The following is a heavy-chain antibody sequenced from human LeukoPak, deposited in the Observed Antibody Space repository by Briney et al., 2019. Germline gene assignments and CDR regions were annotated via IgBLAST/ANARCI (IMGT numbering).Heavy chain of an antibody. CDR1: GYTFTSYG. J-gene: IGHJ5*02. Sequence: ASVKVSCKASGYTFTSYGISWVRQAPGQGLEWMGWISAYNGNTNYAQKFQGRVTMTRNTSISTAYMELSSLRSEDTAVYYCAREFVTDSSGYLPWGQGTLVTVSS. D-gene: IGHD3-22*01. V-gene: IGHV1-18*01. CDR2: ISAYNGNT. CDR3: AREFVTDSSGYLP.